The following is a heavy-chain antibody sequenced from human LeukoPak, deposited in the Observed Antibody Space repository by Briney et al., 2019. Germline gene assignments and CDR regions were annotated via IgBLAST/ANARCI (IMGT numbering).Heavy chain of an antibody. CDR3: ARRGGGSTGGFYFDY. J-gene: IGHJ4*02. V-gene: IGHV5-51*01. Sequence: GESLKISCKASVFSFTNYWIAWVRQTPGQGLEWMGSIYPGDSDTRYNPSFQGQVTISADKSIKTAYLQWSSLKASDTAIYYCARRGGGSTGGFYFDYWGQGSLVTVSS. CDR2: IYPGDSDT. D-gene: IGHD1-1*01. CDR1: VFSFTNYW.